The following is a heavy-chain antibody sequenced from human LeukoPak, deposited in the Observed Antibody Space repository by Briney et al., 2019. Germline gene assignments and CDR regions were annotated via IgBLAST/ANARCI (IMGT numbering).Heavy chain of an antibody. D-gene: IGHD3-22*01. Sequence: SQTLSLTCTVSGGSISSYYWSWIRQPPGQGLEWIGNIYDSGSTNYNPSLKSRVTISVDTSKNQCSLKLSSVTAADTAVYYCARQSISGSSLSYFDYWGQGTLVNVSS. CDR2: IYDSGST. V-gene: IGHV4-59*01. CDR1: GGSISSYY. CDR3: ARQSISGSSLSYFDY. J-gene: IGHJ4*02.